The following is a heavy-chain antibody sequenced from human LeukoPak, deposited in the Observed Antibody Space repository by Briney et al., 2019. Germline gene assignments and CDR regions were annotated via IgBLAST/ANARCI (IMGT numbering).Heavy chain of an antibody. CDR3: VTSTGYFSTWGAFDI. D-gene: IGHD2-15*01. CDR2: INLNSGYT. Sequence: ASVKVSCKASGFTFTAFYMHWVRQAPGQGLEWMAWINLNSGYTNYAQKFQGRVTMTRDTSMSTAYMDLTSLRSDDTAVYYCVTSTGYFSTWGAFDIWGQGTMVTVS. J-gene: IGHJ3*02. CDR1: GFTFTAFY. V-gene: IGHV1-2*02.